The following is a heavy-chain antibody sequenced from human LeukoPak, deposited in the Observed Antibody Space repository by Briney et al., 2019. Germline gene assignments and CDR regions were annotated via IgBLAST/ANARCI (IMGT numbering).Heavy chain of an antibody. V-gene: IGHV4-61*02. D-gene: IGHD3-10*01. Sequence: PSETLSLTCTVSGGSVSSDSYHWSWIRQPAGKALEWIGRVYLRGTTNYNPSLKGRVTISVDTSKNQFYLNLNSVTAADTATYYCARGVIIINWFDVWGQGTRVTVSS. CDR3: ARGVIIINWFDV. J-gene: IGHJ5*02. CDR2: VYLRGTT. CDR1: GGSVSSDSYH.